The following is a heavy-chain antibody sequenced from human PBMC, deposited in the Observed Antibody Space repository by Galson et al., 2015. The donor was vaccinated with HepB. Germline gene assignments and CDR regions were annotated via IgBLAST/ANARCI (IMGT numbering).Heavy chain of an antibody. Sequence: LSLTCAVYGGSFSGYYWSWTRQPPGKGLEWIGAINLSGNTNYNPSLKSRVTISVDTSKNQFSLKLSSVTAADTAVYYCARGEDRAKGGDLHRGQGTLVTVSA. J-gene: IGHJ4*02. CDR3: ARGEDRAKGGDLH. CDR1: GGSFSGYY. CDR2: INLSGNT. V-gene: IGHV4-34*01. D-gene: IGHD2-21*01.